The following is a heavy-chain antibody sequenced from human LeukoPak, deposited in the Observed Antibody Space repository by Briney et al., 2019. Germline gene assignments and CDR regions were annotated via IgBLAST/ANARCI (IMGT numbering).Heavy chain of an antibody. D-gene: IGHD1-26*01. CDR1: GGSISSGDYY. Sequence: KTSETLSLTCTVSGGSISSGDYYWSWIRQPPGKGLEWIGYIYYSGSTYYNPSLKSRVTISVDTSKNQFSLKLSSVTAADTAVYYCARGALGINYMDVRGKGTTVTASS. J-gene: IGHJ6*03. CDR2: IYYSGST. CDR3: ARGALGINYMDV. V-gene: IGHV4-30-4*08.